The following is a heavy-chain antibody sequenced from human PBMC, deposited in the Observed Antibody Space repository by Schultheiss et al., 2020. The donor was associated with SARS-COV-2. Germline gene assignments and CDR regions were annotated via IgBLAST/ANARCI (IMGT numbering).Heavy chain of an antibody. D-gene: IGHD3-3*01. V-gene: IGHV4-4*07. Sequence: SETLSLTCAVSGYSISSGYYWSWIRQPAGKGLEWIGRINTSGSTNYNPSLKSRVTMSVDTSKNQFSLKLSSVTAADTAMYYCARDRVYYFDYWGQGTLVTVSS. J-gene: IGHJ4*02. CDR1: GYSISSGYY. CDR3: ARDRVYYFDY. CDR2: INTSGST.